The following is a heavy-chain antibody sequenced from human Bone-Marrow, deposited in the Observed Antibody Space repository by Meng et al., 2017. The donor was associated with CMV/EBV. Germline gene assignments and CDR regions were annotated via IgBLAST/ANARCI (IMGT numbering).Heavy chain of an antibody. CDR2: INSDGSST. V-gene: IGHV3-74*01. Sequence: GGSLRLSCAASGFTFSSYWMHWVRQAPGKGLVWVSRINSDGSSTSYADSVKGRFTISRNNAKNTLYLQMNSLRAEDTAVYYCARGPYYDFWRCYSPPVYWGQGTLVTGSS. D-gene: IGHD3-3*01. CDR3: ARGPYYDFWRCYSPPVY. J-gene: IGHJ4*02. CDR1: GFTFSSYW.